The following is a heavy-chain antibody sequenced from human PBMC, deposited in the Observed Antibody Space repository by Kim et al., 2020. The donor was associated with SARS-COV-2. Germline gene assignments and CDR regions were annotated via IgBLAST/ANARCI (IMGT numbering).Heavy chain of an antibody. V-gene: IGHV3-30*04. CDR1: GFTFSSYA. CDR3: ARDMAGPHDAFDI. J-gene: IGHJ3*02. CDR2: ISYDGSNK. Sequence: GGSLRLSCAASGFTFSSYAMHWVRQAPGKGLEWVAVISYDGSNKYYADSVKGRFTISRDNSKNTLYLQMNSLRAEDTAVYYCARDMAGPHDAFDIWGQGTMVTVSS. D-gene: IGHD3-10*01.